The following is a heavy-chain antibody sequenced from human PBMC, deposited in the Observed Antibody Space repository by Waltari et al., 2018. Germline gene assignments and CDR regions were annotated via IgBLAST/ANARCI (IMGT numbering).Heavy chain of an antibody. CDR2: INAGNGNT. CDR1: GYTFTSYA. J-gene: IGHJ5*02. D-gene: IGHD3-22*01. V-gene: IGHV1-3*03. CDR3: ARGEASLYYYDSSGYYSDWFDP. Sequence: QVQLVQSGAEVKKPGASVKVSCKASGYTFTSYAMHWVRQAPGQRLEWMGWINAGNGNTKYSQEFQGRVTITRDTSASTAYMELSSLRSEDMAVYYCARGEASLYYYDSSGYYSDWFDPWGQGTLVTVSS.